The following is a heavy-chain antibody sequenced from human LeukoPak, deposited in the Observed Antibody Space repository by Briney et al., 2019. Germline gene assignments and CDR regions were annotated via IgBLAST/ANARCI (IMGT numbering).Heavy chain of an antibody. D-gene: IGHD6-13*01. CDR1: GFTFTDYW. J-gene: IGHJ4*01. CDR3: ARDGTAAGLYFDL. CDR2: IRQDGSEK. Sequence: GGSLRLSCEVSGFTFTDYWINWVRQAPGKGPEWVASIRQDGSEKTYVDSVKGRFTISRDNTKNSLSLQLNGLRAEDTAVYYCARDGTAAGLYFDLWGQGTLVTVSS. V-gene: IGHV3-7*01.